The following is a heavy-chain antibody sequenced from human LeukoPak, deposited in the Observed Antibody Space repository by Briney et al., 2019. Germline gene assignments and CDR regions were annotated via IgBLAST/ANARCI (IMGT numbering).Heavy chain of an antibody. CDR3: ARSAWLDY. V-gene: IGHV3-53*04. Sequence: PGGSLRLSCAASGFTFSNFWMSWVRQAPGKGLELVSVLYSGGSTFYADSVKGRFTISRHNSENTLYLQMNSLRAEDTAVYYCARSAWLDYWGQGTLVTVSS. CDR2: LYSGGST. CDR1: GFTFSNFW. J-gene: IGHJ4*02.